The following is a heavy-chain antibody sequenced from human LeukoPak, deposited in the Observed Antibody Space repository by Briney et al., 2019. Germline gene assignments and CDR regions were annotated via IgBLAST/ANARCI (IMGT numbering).Heavy chain of an antibody. Sequence: SETLSLTCTVSGGSISSYYWNWIRQTPGKGLEWIGYIYYSGSTKNNPSLESRVTISLDTSKNQFSLRLNSVTAADTAVYYCARGDDSKSTYFDYWGQEPWSPSPQ. J-gene: IGHJ4*01. CDR1: GGSISSYY. CDR3: ARGDDSKSTYFDY. D-gene: IGHD3-3*01. CDR2: IYYSGST. V-gene: IGHV4-59*01.